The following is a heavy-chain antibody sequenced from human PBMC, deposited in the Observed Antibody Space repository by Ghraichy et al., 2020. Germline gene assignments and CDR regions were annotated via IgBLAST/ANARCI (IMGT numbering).Heavy chain of an antibody. CDR3: AKDLSLRDYYDPDDY. CDR1: GFTFSSYA. V-gene: IGHV3-23*01. D-gene: IGHD3-22*01. Sequence: GGSLRLSCAASGFTFSSYAMSWVRQAPGKGLEWVSAISGSGGSTYYADSVKGRFTISRDNSKNTLYLQMNSLRAEDTAVYYCAKDLSLRDYYDPDDYWGQGTLVTVSS. J-gene: IGHJ4*02. CDR2: ISGSGGST.